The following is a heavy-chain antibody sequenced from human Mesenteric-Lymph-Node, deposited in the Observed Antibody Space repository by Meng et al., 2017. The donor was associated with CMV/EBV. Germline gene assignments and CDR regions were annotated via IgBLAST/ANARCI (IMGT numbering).Heavy chain of an antibody. Sequence: LSLTCAASGFTFSSYSMNWVRQAPGKGLEWVSSISSSSSYIYYADSVKGRFTISRDNAKNSLYLQMNSLRAEDTAVYYCARDVHLRFYCSSTSCLDYYYGMDVWGQGTTVTVSS. CDR2: ISSSSSYI. V-gene: IGHV3-21*01. D-gene: IGHD2-2*01. J-gene: IGHJ6*02. CDR1: GFTFSSYS. CDR3: ARDVHLRFYCSSTSCLDYYYGMDV.